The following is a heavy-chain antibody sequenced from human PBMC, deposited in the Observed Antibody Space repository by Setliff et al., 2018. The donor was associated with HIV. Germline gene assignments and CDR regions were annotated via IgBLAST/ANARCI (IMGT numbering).Heavy chain of an antibody. CDR3: ARDDSNGNTDAFDI. CDR1: GFTFSSRW. J-gene: IGHJ3*02. Sequence: PGGSLRLSCAASGFTFSSRWMTWVRQAPGKGLEWVANIKQDGSKADYMDSVKGRFTISRGNPKNSLYLQMTSLRAEDTAVYYCARDDSNGNTDAFDIWGQGTTVTVSS. D-gene: IGHD5-18*01. CDR2: IKQDGSKA. V-gene: IGHV3-7*03.